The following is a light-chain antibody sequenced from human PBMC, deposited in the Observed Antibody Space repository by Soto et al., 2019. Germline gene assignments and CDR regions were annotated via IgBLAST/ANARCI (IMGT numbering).Light chain of an antibody. CDR2: ADD. Sequence: QSVLTQPPSASGTPGQGVTFSCSGSTSNVGLNYVYWYQQRPGMAPKLLMYADDHRPSGVPERFSASKSGASASLAISGLQSEDEGDYYCAVWDSSLSGGVLGGGTKLTVL. CDR1: TSNVGLNY. V-gene: IGLV1-47*01. CDR3: AVWDSSLSGGV. J-gene: IGLJ3*02.